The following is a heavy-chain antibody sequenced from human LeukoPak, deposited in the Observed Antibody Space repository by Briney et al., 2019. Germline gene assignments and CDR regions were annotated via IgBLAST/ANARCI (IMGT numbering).Heavy chain of an antibody. V-gene: IGHV4-34*01. CDR3: ARGPSLRITIFGVALTSYGMDV. D-gene: IGHD3-3*01. J-gene: IGHJ6*02. Sequence: SETLSLTCAVYGGSFSGYYWSWIRQPPGKGLEWIGEINHSGSTNYNPSLKSRVTISVDTSKNQFSLKLSSVTAADTAVYYCARGPSLRITIFGVALTSYGMDVWGQGTTVTVSS. CDR1: GGSFSGYY. CDR2: INHSGST.